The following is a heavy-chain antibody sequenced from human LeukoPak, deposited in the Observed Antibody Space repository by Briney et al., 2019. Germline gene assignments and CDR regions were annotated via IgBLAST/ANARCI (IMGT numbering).Heavy chain of an antibody. CDR2: INSDGSST. D-gene: IGHD3-3*01. J-gene: IGHJ3*02. V-gene: IGHV3-74*01. Sequence: GGSLRPSCAASGSTFSIYWMHLVRQAPGKGLVWVSRINSDGSSTSYADSVKGRFTISRDNAKNTLYLQMNSLRAEDTAVYYCARDEDWSGYYGAFDIWGQGTMVTVSS. CDR1: GSTFSIYW. CDR3: ARDEDWSGYYGAFDI.